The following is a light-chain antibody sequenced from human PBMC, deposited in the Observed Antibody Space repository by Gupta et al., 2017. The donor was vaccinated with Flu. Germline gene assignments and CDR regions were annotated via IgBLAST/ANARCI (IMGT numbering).Light chain of an antibody. CDR2: DAS. CDR3: HQRSAWPVT. V-gene: IGKV3-11*01. J-gene: IGKJ2*01. CDR1: QYVSSY. Sequence: DILLTQSPATLSSSPGERATISCRASQYVSSYLAWYQQKPGKAPRLLIYDASNRDTGIPARFSACGSGSDFTLTISRLEPEDFAVYYCHQRSAWPVTFGQGTKLEIK.